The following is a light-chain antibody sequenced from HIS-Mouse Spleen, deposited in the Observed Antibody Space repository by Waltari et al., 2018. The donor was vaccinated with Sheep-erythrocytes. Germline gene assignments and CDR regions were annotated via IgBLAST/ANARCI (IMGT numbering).Light chain of an antibody. Sequence: QSALTQPRSVSGSPGQSVTISCTGTSSDVGCYNYFSRYQQHPGKAPKLMIYDVSKRPSGVPDRFSGSKSGNTASLTISGLQAEDEADYYCCSYAGSYNHVFATGTKVTVL. CDR3: CSYAGSYNHV. CDR1: SSDVGCYNY. V-gene: IGLV2-11*01. J-gene: IGLJ1*01. CDR2: DVS.